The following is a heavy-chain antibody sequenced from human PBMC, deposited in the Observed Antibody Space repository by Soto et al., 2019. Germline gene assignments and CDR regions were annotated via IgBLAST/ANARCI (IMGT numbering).Heavy chain of an antibody. J-gene: IGHJ4*02. Sequence: QVQLVQSGAEVKKPGASVKVSCQASGYTFTSFPIHWVRQAPGQGLECMGWINAAKGYTRYSQKFQGRVTITRDTSATTAYMDLTSLTSEDTAVYYCARGGGVDDWGQGTLITVSS. CDR3: ARGGGVDD. V-gene: IGHV1-3*01. CDR1: GYTFTSFP. D-gene: IGHD3-10*01. CDR2: INAAKGYT.